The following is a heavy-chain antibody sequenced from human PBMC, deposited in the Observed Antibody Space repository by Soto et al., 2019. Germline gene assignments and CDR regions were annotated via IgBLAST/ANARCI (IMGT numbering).Heavy chain of an antibody. CDR1: GFTFSSYA. D-gene: IGHD5-12*01. CDR2: ISGSGGST. J-gene: IGHJ6*02. CDR3: AKDLDSGYDFYYYYYGMDV. Sequence: EVQLLESGGGLVQPGGSLRLSCAASGFTFSSYAMSWVRQAPGKGLEWVSAISGSGGSTYYADSVKGRFTISRDNSKNTLYLQMNSLRAEDTAVYYCAKDLDSGYDFYYYYYGMDVWGRGTTVTVSS. V-gene: IGHV3-23*01.